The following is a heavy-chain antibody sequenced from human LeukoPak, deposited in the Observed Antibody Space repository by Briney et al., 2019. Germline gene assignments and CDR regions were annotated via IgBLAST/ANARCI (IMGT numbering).Heavy chain of an antibody. Sequence: PGGSLRLSCAASGFTFDDYAMHWVRQAPGKGLEWVSGISWNSGSIGYADSVKGRFTISRDKAKNSLYLQMNSLRAEDTALYYCAKDVGSGWPIAFDIWGKGTMVTVSS. CDR3: AKDVGSGWPIAFDI. CDR1: GFTFDDYA. D-gene: IGHD6-19*01. J-gene: IGHJ3*02. V-gene: IGHV3-9*01. CDR2: ISWNSGSI.